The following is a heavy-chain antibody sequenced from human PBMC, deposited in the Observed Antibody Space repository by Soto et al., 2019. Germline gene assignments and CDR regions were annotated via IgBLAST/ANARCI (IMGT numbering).Heavy chain of an antibody. Sequence: AETLSLTCAVSGGSISSTNWWRWVRQPPGKGLEWIGEIYHSGSTNSNPSLKSRVTMSVDKSKNQFSLILNSVTAADTAVYYCARGQWLAFDYWGQGTLVTVSS. D-gene: IGHD6-19*01. V-gene: IGHV4-4*02. CDR2: IYHSGST. CDR3: ARGQWLAFDY. CDR1: GGSISSTNW. J-gene: IGHJ4*02.